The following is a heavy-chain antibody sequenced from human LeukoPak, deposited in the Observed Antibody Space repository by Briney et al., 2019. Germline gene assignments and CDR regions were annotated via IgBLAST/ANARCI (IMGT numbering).Heavy chain of an antibody. Sequence: SETLSLTCTISGGSLTNYYWTWIRQPPGKGLEWIGYIFFTGSDNSNYNPSLKSRVTISVDRSKNQFSLKLSSVTAADTAVYYCARVRVVMPYFDYWGQGTLVTVSS. CDR3: ARVRVVMPYFDY. J-gene: IGHJ4*02. V-gene: IGHV4-59*12. CDR2: IFFTGSDNS. CDR1: GGSLTNYY. D-gene: IGHD3-16*01.